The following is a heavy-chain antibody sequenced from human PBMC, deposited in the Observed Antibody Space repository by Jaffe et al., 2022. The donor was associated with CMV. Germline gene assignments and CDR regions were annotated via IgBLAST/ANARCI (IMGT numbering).Heavy chain of an antibody. V-gene: IGHV3-48*03. D-gene: IGHD1-7*01. Sequence: EVQLVESGGGLVQPGGSLRLSCAASGFTFSSYEMNWVRQAPGKGLEWVSYISSSGSTIYYADSVKGRFTISRDNAKNSLYLQMNSLRAEDTAVYYCARGSLNWNYAHYYYYMDVWGKGTTVTVSS. CDR1: GFTFSSYE. J-gene: IGHJ6*03. CDR2: ISSSGSTI. CDR3: ARGSLNWNYAHYYYYMDV.